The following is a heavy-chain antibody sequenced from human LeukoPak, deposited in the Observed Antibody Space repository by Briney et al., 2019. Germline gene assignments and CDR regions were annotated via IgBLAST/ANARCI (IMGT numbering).Heavy chain of an antibody. J-gene: IGHJ4*02. Sequence: PSETLSLTCTVSGGSINSYYWSWIRQPPGKGLEWIGYIYYSGSTNYNPSLKSRVTISVDTSKNQFSLKLTSVTAADTAVYYCATSNWLRDSNFDSWGQGTLVTVSS. V-gene: IGHV4-59*08. CDR1: GGSINSYY. CDR2: IYYSGST. D-gene: IGHD4-11*01. CDR3: ATSNWLRDSNFDS.